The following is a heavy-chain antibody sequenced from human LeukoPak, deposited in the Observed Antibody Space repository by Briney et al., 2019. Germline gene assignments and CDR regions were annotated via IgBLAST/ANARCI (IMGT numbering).Heavy chain of an antibody. D-gene: IGHD4/OR15-4a*01. CDR3: ARPCYDGAGAYAFDV. Sequence: SETLSLTCTVSGVSITTYYWSWIRQPPGKGLEWIGFIYYSGNTNYNPSLKSRFTMSVDTSKNHFSLKLSPVTAADTAVYYCARPCYDGAGAYAFDVWGQGTLVTVSS. V-gene: IGHV4-59*08. CDR1: GVSITTYY. CDR2: IYYSGNT. J-gene: IGHJ3*01.